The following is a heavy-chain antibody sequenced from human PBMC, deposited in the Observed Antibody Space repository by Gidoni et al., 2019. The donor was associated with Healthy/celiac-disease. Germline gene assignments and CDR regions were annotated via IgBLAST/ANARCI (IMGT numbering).Heavy chain of an antibody. Sequence: EVQPLESGGGLVQSGGSLKLSCAASGFTFSGSAMHWVRQASGKGLGWGGRIRSKAKSNATAYAASVKGRFTISRDDTKNTAYLQMNSLKTEDTAVYYCVSVGSGYYNFDYWGQGNLVTVSS. CDR1: GFTFSGSA. D-gene: IGHD3-3*01. CDR3: VSVGSGYYNFDY. CDR2: IRSKAKSNAT. J-gene: IGHJ4*02. V-gene: IGHV3-73*01.